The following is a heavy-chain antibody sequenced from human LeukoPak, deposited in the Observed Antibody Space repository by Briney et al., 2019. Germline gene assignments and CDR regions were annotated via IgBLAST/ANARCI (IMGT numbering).Heavy chain of an antibody. CDR3: ARNHDFWSGYCDY. D-gene: IGHD3-3*01. CDR2: IYYSGST. CDR1: GGSISSSSYY. V-gene: IGHV4-39*01. J-gene: IGHJ4*02. Sequence: SETLSLTCTVSGGSISSSSYYWGWIRQPPGKGLEWIGSIYYSGSTYYNPSLKSRVTISVDTSKYQFSLKLSSVTAADTAVYYCARNHDFWSGYCDYWGQGTLVTVSS.